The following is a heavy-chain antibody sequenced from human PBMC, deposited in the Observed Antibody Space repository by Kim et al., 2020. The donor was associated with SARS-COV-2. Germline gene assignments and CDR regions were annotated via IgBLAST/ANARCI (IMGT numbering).Heavy chain of an antibody. V-gene: IGHV1-58*01. Sequence: SVKVSCKASGFTFTSSAVQWVRQARGQRLEWIGWIVVGSGNTNYAQKFQERVTITRDMSTSTAYMELSSLRSEDTAVYYCAAETPTAYYGMDVWGQGTTVTVSS. CDR2: IVVGSGNT. J-gene: IGHJ6*02. D-gene: IGHD1-26*01. CDR3: AAETPTAYYGMDV. CDR1: GFTFTSSA.